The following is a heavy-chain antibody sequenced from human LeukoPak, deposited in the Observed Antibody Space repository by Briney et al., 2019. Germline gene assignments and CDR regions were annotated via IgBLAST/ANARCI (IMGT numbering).Heavy chain of an antibody. D-gene: IGHD3-9*01. J-gene: IGHJ4*02. V-gene: IGHV4-34*01. CDR2: INHSGST. Sequence: SETLSLTCAGYGGSFSGYYWSWIRQPPGKGLEWIGEINHSGSTNYNPSLKSRVTISVDTSKNQFSLKLSSVTAADTAVYYCARGVYYDILTGYYPTYFDYWGQGTLVTVSS. CDR1: GGSFSGYY. CDR3: ARGVYYDILTGYYPTYFDY.